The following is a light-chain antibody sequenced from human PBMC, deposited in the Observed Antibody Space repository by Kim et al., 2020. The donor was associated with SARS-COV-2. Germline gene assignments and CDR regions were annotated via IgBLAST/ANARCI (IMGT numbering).Light chain of an antibody. CDR1: SNNVGNQG. Sequence: QAGLTQPPSVSKGLRQTATLTCTGNSNNVGNQGAAWLQQHQGHPPKLLSYRNNNRPSGISERFSASRSGNTASLTITGLQPEDEVDYYCSAWDSSLSAWVFGGGTQLTVL. J-gene: IGLJ3*02. CDR2: RNN. CDR3: SAWDSSLSAWV. V-gene: IGLV10-54*04.